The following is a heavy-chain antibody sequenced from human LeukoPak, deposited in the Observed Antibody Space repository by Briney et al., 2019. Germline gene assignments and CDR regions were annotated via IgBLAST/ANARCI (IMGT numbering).Heavy chain of an antibody. CDR2: IIPIFGTA. D-gene: IGHD3-22*01. J-gene: IGHJ4*02. CDR3: ARVDSSCYYSAPFDY. V-gene: IGHV1-69*13. Sequence: SVKVSCKASGGTFSSYAISWVRQAPGPGLEWMGGIIPIFGTANYAQKFQGRVTITADESTSTAYMELSSLRSEDSAVYYCARVDSSCYYSAPFDYWGQGTLVTVSS. CDR1: GGTFSSYA.